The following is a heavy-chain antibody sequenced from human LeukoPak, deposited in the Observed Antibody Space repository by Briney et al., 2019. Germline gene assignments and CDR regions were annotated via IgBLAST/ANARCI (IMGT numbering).Heavy chain of an antibody. D-gene: IGHD2-15*01. V-gene: IGHV3-9*01. CDR2: ISWNSGFI. CDR3: AQGVGYCSGGSCQQFDY. CDR1: GFTFDDSA. J-gene: IGHJ4*02. Sequence: GGSLRLSCAASGFTFDDSAMHWVRQRPGKGLEWVSGISWNSGFIAYADSVKGRFTISRDNSKNTLYLQMNSLRAEDTAVYYCAQGVGYCSGGSCQQFDYWGQGTLVTVSS.